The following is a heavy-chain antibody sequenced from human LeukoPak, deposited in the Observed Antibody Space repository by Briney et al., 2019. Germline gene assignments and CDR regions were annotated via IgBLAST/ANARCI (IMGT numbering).Heavy chain of an antibody. Sequence: SATLSLTCTVSGGSVSSGSYYWSWIRQPPGKGLEWIGYIYYTGSTNYNPSLKSRVTISVDTSKNQFSLKLSSVTAADTAVYYCARGWGVVPAAFDPWGQGTLVTVSS. CDR3: ARGWGVVPAAFDP. CDR1: GGSVSSGSYY. V-gene: IGHV4-61*01. D-gene: IGHD2-2*01. J-gene: IGHJ5*02. CDR2: IYYTGST.